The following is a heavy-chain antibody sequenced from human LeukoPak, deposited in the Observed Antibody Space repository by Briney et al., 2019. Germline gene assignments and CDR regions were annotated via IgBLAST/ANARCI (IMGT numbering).Heavy chain of an antibody. D-gene: IGHD1-26*01. CDR3: ARDEVGATPIDD. J-gene: IGHJ4*02. CDR2: INGDGSSV. V-gene: IGHV3-74*01. Sequence: GGSLRLSCEASGFTFSSHWMHWVRQVPGKGLVWVSNINGDGSSVGYADSVKGQFAVSRDNAKNTLYLHMSSLRAEDTAVYYCARDEVGATPIDDWGQGTLVTVSS. CDR1: GFTFSSHW.